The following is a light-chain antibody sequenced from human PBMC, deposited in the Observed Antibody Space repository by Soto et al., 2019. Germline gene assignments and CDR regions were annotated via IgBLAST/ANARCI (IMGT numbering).Light chain of an antibody. CDR2: KAS. V-gene: IGKV1-5*03. J-gene: IGKJ1*01. Sequence: DIQMTQSPSTLSASVGDRVTFACRASQNIVDWLAWYQQKPGKAPKLLIYKASNLESGVPSRFGGSGSGSEFTLTINNLQPDDFATYYCQQYKDIPWTFGQGTKVEIK. CDR1: QNIVDW. CDR3: QQYKDIPWT.